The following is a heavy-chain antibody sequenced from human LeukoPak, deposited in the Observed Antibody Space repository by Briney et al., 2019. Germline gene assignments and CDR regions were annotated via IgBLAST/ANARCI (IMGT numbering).Heavy chain of an antibody. J-gene: IGHJ4*02. CDR2: IYHSGST. D-gene: IGHD4-23*01. V-gene: IGHV4-4*02. CDR3: ARNLYGGNLNYFDY. Sequence: SGTLSLTCAVSGGSISSSNWWSWVRQPPVKGLEWIGEIYHSGSTNYNPSLKSRVTISVDKSKNQFSLKLSSVTAADTAVYYCARNLYGGNLNYFDYWGQGTLVTVSS. CDR1: GGSISSSNW.